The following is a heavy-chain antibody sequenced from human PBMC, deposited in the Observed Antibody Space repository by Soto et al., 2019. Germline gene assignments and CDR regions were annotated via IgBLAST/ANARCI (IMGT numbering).Heavy chain of an antibody. Sequence: SETLSLTCTVSGGSISSYYWSWIRQPPGKGLEWIGYIYYSGSTNYNPSLKSRVTISVDTSKNQFSLKLSLVTAADTAVYYCARSACSSTSCYYYYYYMDVWGKGTTVTVSS. V-gene: IGHV4-59*01. J-gene: IGHJ6*03. CDR3: ARSACSSTSCYYYYYYMDV. CDR2: IYYSGST. CDR1: GGSISSYY. D-gene: IGHD2-2*01.